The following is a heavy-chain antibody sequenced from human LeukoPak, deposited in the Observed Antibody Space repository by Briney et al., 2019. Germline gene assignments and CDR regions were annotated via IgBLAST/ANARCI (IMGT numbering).Heavy chain of an antibody. V-gene: IGHV3-48*01. CDR1: GFTLSNYA. D-gene: IGHD6-19*01. CDR2: ITSSGSPI. J-gene: IGHJ4*02. CDR3: ARDRYSSDWRRGIFDY. Sequence: PGGSLRLSCAASGFTLSNYAMNWVRQAPGKGLEWVSYITSSGSPIYYADSVKGRLHISRDKAKNSLYLQMNSLRAEDTAVYYCARDRYSSDWRRGIFDYWGQGTLVTVSS.